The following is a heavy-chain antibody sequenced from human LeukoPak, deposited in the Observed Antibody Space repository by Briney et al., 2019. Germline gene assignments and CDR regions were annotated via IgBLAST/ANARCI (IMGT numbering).Heavy chain of an antibody. D-gene: IGHD5-12*01. CDR3: ARQAISGYDPPPFDS. CDR2: LNYSGST. CDR1: RGSLSSSTYY. Sequence: PSETLSLTCTVSRGSLSSSTYYWGWIRHPPGKGLEWIGDLNYSGSTYYNPPLKSQVTISVDTSKKQFSLKLSAVTAADTAVYYCARQAISGYDPPPFDSWGQGTLVTVSS. J-gene: IGHJ4*02. V-gene: IGHV4-39*01.